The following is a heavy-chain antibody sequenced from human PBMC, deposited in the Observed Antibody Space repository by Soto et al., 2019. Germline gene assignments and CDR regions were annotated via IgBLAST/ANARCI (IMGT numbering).Heavy chain of an antibody. CDR2: LYDVDGT. V-gene: IGHV3-53*01. D-gene: IGHD3-22*01. Sequence: DVQLVESGGGLIQPGGSLRLSCAASGFTVSGKKYLAWVRQAPGKGLEWVSALYDVDGTFYADSVKGRFTTSGDSSRTIVYLQMNSLRPDDTAVYYCVRATYFSDSSGYTRCFDYWGQGTLVTVSS. CDR1: GFTVSGKKY. J-gene: IGHJ4*02. CDR3: VRATYFSDSSGYTRCFDY.